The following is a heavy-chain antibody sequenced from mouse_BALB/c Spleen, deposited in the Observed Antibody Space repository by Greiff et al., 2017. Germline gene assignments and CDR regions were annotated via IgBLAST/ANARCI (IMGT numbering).Heavy chain of an antibody. V-gene: IGHV1-69*01. J-gene: IGHJ4*01. Sequence: VQGVESGAELVMPGASVKMSCKASGYTFTDYWMHWVKQRPGQGLEWIGAIDTSDSYTSYNQKFKGKATLTVDESSSTAYMQLSSLTSEDSAVYYCARYDGYYWAMDYWGQGTSVTVSS. CDR3: ARYDGYYWAMDY. D-gene: IGHD2-3*01. CDR1: GYTFTDYW. CDR2: IDTSDSYT.